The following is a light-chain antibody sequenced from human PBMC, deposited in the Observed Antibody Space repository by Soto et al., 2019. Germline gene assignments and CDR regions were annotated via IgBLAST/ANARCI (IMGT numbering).Light chain of an antibody. J-gene: IGLJ1*01. Sequence: QSVLTQPPSASGAPGQRVTISCTGSSPNIGAGYDVHWYQQLPGTAPKLLIYGNTNRPSGVPDRFSGSKPGTSASLATTGLQAEDEADYYCQSYDSSLSAYVFGTGTKVTVL. CDR1: SPNIGAGYD. CDR3: QSYDSSLSAYV. CDR2: GNT. V-gene: IGLV1-40*01.